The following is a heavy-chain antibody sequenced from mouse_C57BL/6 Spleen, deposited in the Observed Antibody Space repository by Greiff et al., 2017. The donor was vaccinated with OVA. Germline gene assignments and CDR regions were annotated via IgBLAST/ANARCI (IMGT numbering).Heavy chain of an antibody. Sequence: EVQGVESGGGLVKPGGSLTLSCAASGFTFSDYGMHWVRQAPEKGLEWVAYISSGSSTIYYADTVKGRFTISRDNATNTLFLQITSLSSEDTAMYYCASPTFDYWGQGTTLTVSS. V-gene: IGHV5-17*01. CDR3: ASPTFDY. CDR1: GFTFSDYG. J-gene: IGHJ2*01. CDR2: ISSGSSTI.